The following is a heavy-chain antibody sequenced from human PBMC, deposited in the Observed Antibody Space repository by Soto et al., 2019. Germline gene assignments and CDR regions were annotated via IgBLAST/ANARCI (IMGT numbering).Heavy chain of an antibody. V-gene: IGHV1-69*13. Sequence: SVQVSCKASRCTFSSYAISWVGQAPGQGLEWMGRIIPIFGTANYAQKFQGRVTITADEYTSTAYMQLSSLRYEDTAVYYCARDGPKRITMVRGSYYWFDPWGQGTLVTVSS. J-gene: IGHJ5*02. CDR2: IIPIFGTA. CDR1: RCTFSSYA. D-gene: IGHD3-10*01. CDR3: ARDGPKRITMVRGSYYWFDP.